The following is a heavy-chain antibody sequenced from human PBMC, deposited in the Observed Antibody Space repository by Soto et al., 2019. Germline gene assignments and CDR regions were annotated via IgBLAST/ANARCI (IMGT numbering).Heavy chain of an antibody. V-gene: IGHV1-69*12. CDR2: IIPIFGTA. Sequence: QVQLVQSGAEVKKPGSSVKVSCKASGGTFSSYAISWVRQAPGQGLEWMGGIIPIFGTANYAQKVQGRVKITADESTSTASMELSSLRSEDKAVYYCAGIARCISTSCPIHAYYYGMDVWGQGTTVTVSS. D-gene: IGHD2-2*01. CDR1: GGTFSSYA. J-gene: IGHJ6*02. CDR3: AGIARCISTSCPIHAYYYGMDV.